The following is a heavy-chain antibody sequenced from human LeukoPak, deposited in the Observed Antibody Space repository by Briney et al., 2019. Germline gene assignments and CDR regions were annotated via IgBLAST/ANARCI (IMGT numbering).Heavy chain of an antibody. D-gene: IGHD1-26*01. J-gene: IGHJ5*02. CDR1: GGSISSGTYY. CDR3: ARQEWELPQNWFDP. CDR2: IHTSGST. Sequence: SQTLSLTCTVSGGSISSGTYYWSWIRQPAGKGLEWIGRIHTSGSTNYNPSLKSRVTISQDTSKNQFSLKLSSVTAADTAVYYCARQEWELPQNWFDPWGQGTLVTVSS. V-gene: IGHV4-61*02.